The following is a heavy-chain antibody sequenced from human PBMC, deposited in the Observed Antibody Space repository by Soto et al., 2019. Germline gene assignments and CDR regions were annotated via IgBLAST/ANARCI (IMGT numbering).Heavy chain of an antibody. V-gene: IGHV4-59*01. CDR3: ARSYPNTIFGVVPSRGLDV. D-gene: IGHD3-3*01. Sequence: KPSETLSLTCIVSGVSISRNYWSWIRQPPGQGLEWIGYIHYSGSTNFNPSLKNRVIVSVDTSKNQFSLRLSSVTAADTAVYYCARSYPNTIFGVVPSRGLDVWAKGPRSPSP. CDR2: IHYSGST. J-gene: IGHJ6*02. CDR1: GVSISRNY.